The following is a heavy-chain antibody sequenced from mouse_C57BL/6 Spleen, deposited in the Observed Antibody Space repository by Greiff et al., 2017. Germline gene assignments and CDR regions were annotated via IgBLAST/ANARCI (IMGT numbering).Heavy chain of an antibody. J-gene: IGHJ3*01. V-gene: IGHV1-42*01. CDR3: ARTHGSSYGGFAY. Sequence: EVQLQQPGPELVKPGASVKISCKASGYSFTGYYMHWVKQSPEKSLEWIGGINPSTGGTTYNQKFKAKATLTVDKSSSTAYMQLKSLPSEDSAVYYCARTHGSSYGGFAYWGQGTLVTVAA. CDR2: INPSTGGT. CDR1: GYSFTGYY. D-gene: IGHD1-1*01.